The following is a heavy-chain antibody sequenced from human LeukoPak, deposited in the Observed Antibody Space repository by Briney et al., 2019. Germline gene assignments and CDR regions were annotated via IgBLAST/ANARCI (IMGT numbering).Heavy chain of an antibody. CDR2: IRYDGSNK. D-gene: IGHD3-9*01. Sequence: GGSLRLSCAASGFTFSSYGMHWVRQAPGKGLEWVAFIRYDGSNKYYADSAKGRFTISRDNSKNTLYLQMNSLRAEDTAVYYCARDRRYDILTGTPPPDYWGQGTLVTVSS. CDR1: GFTFSSYG. CDR3: ARDRRYDILTGTPPPDY. J-gene: IGHJ4*02. V-gene: IGHV3-30*02.